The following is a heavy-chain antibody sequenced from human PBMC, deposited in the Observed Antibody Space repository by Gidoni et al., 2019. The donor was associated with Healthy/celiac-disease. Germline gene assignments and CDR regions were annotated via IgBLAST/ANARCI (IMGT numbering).Heavy chain of an antibody. CDR2: IYHSWST. D-gene: IGHD5-12*01. V-gene: IGHV4-4*02. CDR1: GGTISSSNW. Sequence: QVQLQESGPGLVKPSATLSLTCAVAGGTISSSNWWSWVRQTPGKGLEWIGEIYHSWSTNYNPSLNSRVTISVDKSKNQFSLKLSAVTAADTAVYYCARKYGGYVLGWGQGTLVTVSS. J-gene: IGHJ4*02. CDR3: ARKYGGYVLG.